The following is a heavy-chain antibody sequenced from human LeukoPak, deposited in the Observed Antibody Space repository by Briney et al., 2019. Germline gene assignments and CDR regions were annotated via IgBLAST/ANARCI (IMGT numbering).Heavy chain of an antibody. CDR3: ALAERALSGMDV. CDR1: GYTFTGYY. D-gene: IGHD3-16*02. V-gene: IGHV1-2*04. Sequence: ASVKVSCKAYGYTFTGYYMHWVRQAPGQGLEWMGWINPNSGGTNYAQKFQGWVTMTRDTSISTAYMELSRLRSDDTAVYYCALAERALSGMDVWGQGTTVAVSS. CDR2: INPNSGGT. J-gene: IGHJ6*02.